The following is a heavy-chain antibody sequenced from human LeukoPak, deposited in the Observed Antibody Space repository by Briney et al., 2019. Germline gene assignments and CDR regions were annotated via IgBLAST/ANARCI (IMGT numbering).Heavy chain of an antibody. D-gene: IGHD6-13*01. CDR1: GFTFSSYS. J-gene: IGHJ4*02. Sequence: PGGSLRLSCAASGFTFSSYSMNWVRQAPGKGLEWVSSISSSSSYIYYADSVKGRFTISRDNAKNSLYLQMNSLRAEDTAVYYCASVLYSNPTLGYWGQGTLVTVSS. CDR3: ASVLYSNPTLGY. CDR2: ISSSSSYI. V-gene: IGHV3-21*01.